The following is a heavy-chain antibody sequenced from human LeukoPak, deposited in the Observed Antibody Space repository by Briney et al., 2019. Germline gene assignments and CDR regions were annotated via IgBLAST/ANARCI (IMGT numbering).Heavy chain of an antibody. V-gene: IGHV3-23*01. CDR1: GFTFSSYA. CDR3: AKDLLPYCSSTSCTNFDY. CDR2: ISGSGGST. Sequence: GGSLTLSCAASGFTFSSYAMSWVRQAPGKGLEWVSAISGSGGSTYYADSVKGRFTISRDNSKNALYLKMNSLRAEDTAVYYCAKDLLPYCSSTSCTNFDYWGQGTLVTVSS. J-gene: IGHJ4*02. D-gene: IGHD2-2*01.